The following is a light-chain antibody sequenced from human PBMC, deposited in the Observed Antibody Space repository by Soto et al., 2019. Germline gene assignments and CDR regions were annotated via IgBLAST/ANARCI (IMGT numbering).Light chain of an antibody. V-gene: IGKV1-5*03. CDR1: QSISSW. CDR3: QQYNSYSPT. CDR2: KAS. Sequence: DIQMTQSPSTLSASVGDRVTITCRASQSISSWLAWYQQNPGKAPKLLIYKASSLESGVPSRFSGSGSGKEFTLTISSLQPDDFATYYCQQYNSYSPTFGQGPKVEIK. J-gene: IGKJ1*01.